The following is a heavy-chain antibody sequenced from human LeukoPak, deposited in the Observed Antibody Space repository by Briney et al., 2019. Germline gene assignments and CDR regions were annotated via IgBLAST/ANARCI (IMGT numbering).Heavy chain of an antibody. D-gene: IGHD3-10*01. CDR2: ISYDGSNK. J-gene: IGHJ4*02. CDR3: AKVHGSGSNNFDY. V-gene: IGHV3-30*18. CDR1: GFTFSSYA. Sequence: GGSLRLSCAASGFTFSSYAMSWVRQAPGKGLEWVAVISYDGSNKHYADSVKGRFTISRDNSKNTLYLQMNSLRAEDTAVYYCAKVHGSGSNNFDYWGQGTLVTVSS.